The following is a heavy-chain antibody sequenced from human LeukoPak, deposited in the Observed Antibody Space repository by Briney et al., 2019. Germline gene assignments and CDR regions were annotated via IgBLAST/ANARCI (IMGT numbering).Heavy chain of an antibody. Sequence: PGGSLRLSCAASGFTVSSNYMSWVRQAPGKGLEWVSVIYSGGSTYYADSVKGRFTISRDNSKDTLYLQMNSLRAEDTAVYYCATSYPPTTNYYYYYYMDVWGKGTTVTISS. CDR2: IYSGGST. J-gene: IGHJ6*03. CDR1: GFTVSSNY. D-gene: IGHD1-1*01. V-gene: IGHV3-53*01. CDR3: ATSYPPTTNYYYYYYMDV.